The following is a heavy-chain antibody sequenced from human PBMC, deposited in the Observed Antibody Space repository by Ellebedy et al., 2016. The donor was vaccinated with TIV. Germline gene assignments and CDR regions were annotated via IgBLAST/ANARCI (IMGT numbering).Heavy chain of an antibody. V-gene: IGHV4-59*05. Sequence: MPSETLSLTCNVSGGSISDYSWTWIRQPPGKGLEWIGSIYYTGSTYYKPPLKSRVSISVDTSKNQFSLKLSSVTAADTAVYYCARMRYCGGDCWYFDYWGQGTLVTVSS. J-gene: IGHJ4*02. CDR2: IYYTGST. CDR3: ARMRYCGGDCWYFDY. D-gene: IGHD2-21*02. CDR1: GGSISDYS.